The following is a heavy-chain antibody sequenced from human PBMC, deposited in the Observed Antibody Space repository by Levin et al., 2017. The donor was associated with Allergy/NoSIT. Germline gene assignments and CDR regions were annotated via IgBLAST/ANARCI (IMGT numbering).Heavy chain of an antibody. D-gene: IGHD3-3*01. CDR3: AKDHDSAWGFFGVAPWAFDI. CDR1: GFTFSSYA. CDR2: ISGSGGST. Sequence: PGGSLRLSCAASGFTFSSYAMSWVRQAPGKGLEWVSAISGSGGSTYYADSVKGRFTISRDNSKNTLYLQMNSLRAEDTAVYYCAKDHDSAWGFFGVAPWAFDIWGQGTMVTVSS. V-gene: IGHV3-23*01. J-gene: IGHJ3*02.